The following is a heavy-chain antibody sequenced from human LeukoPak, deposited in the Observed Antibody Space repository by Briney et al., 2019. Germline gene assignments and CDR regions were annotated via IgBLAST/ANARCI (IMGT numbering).Heavy chain of an antibody. CDR3: ATFTGGPRGFDY. CDR2: IYSGGST. Sequence: GGSLRLSCAASGFTVSTNFMTWVRQAPRKGLEWVSVIYSGGSTYYADSVKGRFTTSRDNSKNTLYLQMNSLRAEDTAVYYCATFTGGPRGFDYWGQGTLVTVSS. J-gene: IGHJ4*02. V-gene: IGHV3-53*01. CDR1: GFTVSTNF. D-gene: IGHD3-16*01.